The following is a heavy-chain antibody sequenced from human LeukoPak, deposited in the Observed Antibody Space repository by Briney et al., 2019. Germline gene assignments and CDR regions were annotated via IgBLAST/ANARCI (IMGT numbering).Heavy chain of an antibody. CDR1: GGSISSYY. CDR3: ARESTDYDFWSGYYFPRWFDP. CDR2: IYYSGST. V-gene: IGHV4-59*01. J-gene: IGHJ5*02. D-gene: IGHD3-3*01. Sequence: SETLSLTCTVSGGSISSYYWSWIRQPPGKGLEWIGYIYYSGSTNYNPSLKSRVTISVDTSKNQFSLKLSSVTAADTAVYHCARESTDYDFWSGYYFPRWFDPWGQGTLVTVSS.